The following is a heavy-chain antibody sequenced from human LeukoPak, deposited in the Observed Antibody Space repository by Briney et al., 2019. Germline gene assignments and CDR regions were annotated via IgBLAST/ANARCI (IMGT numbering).Heavy chain of an antibody. CDR2: IHHSGST. Sequence: PSQTLSLTCTVSGGSISSGGYYWSWIRQPPGKGLEWIGYIHHSGSTYYNPSLKSRVTISVDTSKNQFSLKLSSVTAADTAVYYCAREGWLQLDYWGQGTMVTVSS. CDR3: AREGWLQLDY. J-gene: IGHJ3*01. CDR1: GGSISSGGYY. V-gene: IGHV4-30-2*05. D-gene: IGHD5-24*01.